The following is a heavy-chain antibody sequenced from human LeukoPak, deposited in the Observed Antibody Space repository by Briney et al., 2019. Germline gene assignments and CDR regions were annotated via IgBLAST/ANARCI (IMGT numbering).Heavy chain of an antibody. CDR1: GGSISSYY. Sequence: SETLSLTCTVSGGSISSYYWSWIRQPPGKGLEWIGYSTYSGTTNYSPSLKSRVTISVDTSKNQFSLKLSSVTAADTAVYYCARHEPTVGMDVWGQGTTVTVSS. J-gene: IGHJ6*02. D-gene: IGHD4-23*01. V-gene: IGHV4-59*08. CDR3: ARHEPTVGMDV. CDR2: STYSGTT.